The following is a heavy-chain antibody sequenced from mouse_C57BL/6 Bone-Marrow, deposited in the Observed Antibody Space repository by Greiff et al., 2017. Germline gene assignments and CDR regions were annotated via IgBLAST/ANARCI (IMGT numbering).Heavy chain of an antibody. CDR2: INPYNGGT. CDR3: ARWGPSFITTAY. CDR1: GYTFTDYY. J-gene: IGHJ3*01. D-gene: IGHD1-1*01. Sequence: EVQLQQSGPVLVKPGASVKMSCKASGYTFTDYYMNWVKQSHGKSLEWIGVINPYNGGTSYNQKFKGKATLTVDKSSSTAYMELNSLTSEDSAVYYCARWGPSFITTAYWGQGTLVTVSA. V-gene: IGHV1-19*01.